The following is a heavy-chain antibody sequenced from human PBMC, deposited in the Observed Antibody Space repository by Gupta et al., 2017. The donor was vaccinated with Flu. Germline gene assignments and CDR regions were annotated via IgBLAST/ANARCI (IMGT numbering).Heavy chain of an antibody. CDR1: GASIRDGRYY. V-gene: IGHV4-61*02. J-gene: IGHJ4*02. Sequence: QIQLQESGPGLLKPSQTLSLTCTTSGASIRDGRYYWSWIRQSAGKGLEWIGRIYTSGNSDYNPDLQSRGTSAVDTSPNPFSLKLTAVTAADTALEDCARGLFSNSLFYFDSWGRGTRVTVSS. CDR3: ARGLFSNSLFYFDS. D-gene: IGHD6-6*01. CDR2: IYTSGNS.